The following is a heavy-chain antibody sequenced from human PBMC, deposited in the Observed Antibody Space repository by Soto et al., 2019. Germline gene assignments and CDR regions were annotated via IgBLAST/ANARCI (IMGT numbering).Heavy chain of an antibody. CDR1: GFSLSTSGVG. J-gene: IGHJ4*02. CDR2: IYWNDYK. D-gene: IGHD1-7*01. CDR3: AQIYNWSYGFDY. Sequence: QITLKESGPTLVNPTQTLTLTCTFSGFSLSTSGVGVGWIRQPPGQALEWLALIYWNDYKRYSPSLKSRLTITKDTSKNQVVLTMTNMDPVDTAAYYCAQIYNWSYGFDYWGQGTLVTVSS. V-gene: IGHV2-5*01.